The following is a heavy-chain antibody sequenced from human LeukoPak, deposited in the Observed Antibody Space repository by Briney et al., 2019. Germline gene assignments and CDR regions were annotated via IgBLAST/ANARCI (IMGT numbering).Heavy chain of an antibody. V-gene: IGHV4-61*02. J-gene: IGHJ4*02. Sequence: SETLSLTCTVSGGSISSGSYYWSWIRQPAGKGLEWIGRIYTSGSTNYNPSLKSRVTISVDTSKNQFSLKLSSVTAADAAVYYCAREVGQLALFDYWGQGTLVTVSS. D-gene: IGHD6-13*01. CDR1: GGSISSGSYY. CDR3: AREVGQLALFDY. CDR2: IYTSGST.